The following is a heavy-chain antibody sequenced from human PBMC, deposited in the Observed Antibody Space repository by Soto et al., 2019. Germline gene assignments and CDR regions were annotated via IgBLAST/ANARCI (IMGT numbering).Heavy chain of an antibody. CDR2: ISYNGRT. CDR1: GASISRGGFL. D-gene: IGHD3-22*01. Sequence: SETLSLTCNVSGASISRGGFLWSWIRQHPGKGLEWIGFISYNGRTSYNPSLKSRVTISADTSKNQISLELNSVTAADTAVYYCARSEVVVISLDYCGQRTPVTVSS. CDR3: ARSEVVVISLDY. J-gene: IGHJ4*02. V-gene: IGHV4-31*03.